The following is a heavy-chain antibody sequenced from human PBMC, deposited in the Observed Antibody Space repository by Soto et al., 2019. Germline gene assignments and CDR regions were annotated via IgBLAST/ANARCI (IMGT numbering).Heavy chain of an antibody. CDR2: ISAYNGNT. D-gene: IGHD2-21*02. V-gene: IGHV1-18*01. J-gene: IGHJ5*02. CDR3: ARGRTPLLGDQMTYWFDP. Sequence: GASVKVSCKASGYTFTSYGISWVRQAPGQGLEWMGWISAYNGNTNFAQKLQGRVTMTTDTSTSTAYMELRSLRSDDTAVYYCARGRTPLLGDQMTYWFDPWGQGTLVTVSS. CDR1: GYTFTSYG.